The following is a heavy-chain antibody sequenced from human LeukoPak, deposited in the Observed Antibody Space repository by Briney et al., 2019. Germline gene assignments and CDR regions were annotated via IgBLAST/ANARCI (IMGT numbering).Heavy chain of an antibody. CDR3: ARGSSSSWSQFDY. J-gene: IGHJ4*02. V-gene: IGHV3-33*01. Sequence: GRSLRLSCAASGFTFSSYGMHWVRQAPGKGLEWVAVIWYDGSNKYYADSVKGRFVISRDNSKNTLYLQMNSLRAEDTAVYYCARGSSSSWSQFDYWGQGTLVTVSS. CDR2: IWYDGSNK. CDR1: GFTFSSYG. D-gene: IGHD6-13*01.